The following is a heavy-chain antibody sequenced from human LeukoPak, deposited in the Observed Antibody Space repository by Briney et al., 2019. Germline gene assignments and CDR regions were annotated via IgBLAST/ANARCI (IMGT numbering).Heavy chain of an antibody. CDR3: ATPGGYSSNWFDP. Sequence: PSGTLSLTCAVYGGSFSGYYWSWIRQPPGKGLEWIGEINHSGSTNYNPSLKSRVTISVDTSKNQFSLKLSSVTAADTAVYYCATPGGYSSNWFDPWGQGTLVTVSS. D-gene: IGHD5-18*01. J-gene: IGHJ5*02. CDR2: INHSGST. CDR1: GGSFSGYY. V-gene: IGHV4-34*01.